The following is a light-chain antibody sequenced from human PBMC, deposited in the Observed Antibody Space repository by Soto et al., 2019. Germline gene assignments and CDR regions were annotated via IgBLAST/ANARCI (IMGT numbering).Light chain of an antibody. CDR3: QQYLNSPFT. Sequence: IVLTQSPATLSLSPGESATLSCRASQSISSYLAWYQQKPGQAPRLLIYGASTRITGIPARFSGSGSGTDFTLSISSLESEDFAVYYCQQYLNSPFTFGHGTKVDIK. CDR1: QSISSY. V-gene: IGKV3D-15*01. J-gene: IGKJ3*01. CDR2: GAS.